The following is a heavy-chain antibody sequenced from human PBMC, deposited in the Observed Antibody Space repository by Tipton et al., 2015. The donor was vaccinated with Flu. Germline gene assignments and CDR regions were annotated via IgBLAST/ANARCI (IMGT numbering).Heavy chain of an antibody. J-gene: IGHJ6*02. Sequence: AASGLTFGSDIMNWVRQAPGKGLEWVSSISSSSEYIYYADSVRGRFTISRDNAKNSLYLQMNSLRAEDTAVYYCARDGGYCSGGSCFPFGMDVWGQGTTVTVSS. CDR3: ARDGGYCSGGSCFPFGMDV. CDR2: ISSSSEYI. D-gene: IGHD2-15*01. CDR1: GLTFGSDI. V-gene: IGHV3-21*01.